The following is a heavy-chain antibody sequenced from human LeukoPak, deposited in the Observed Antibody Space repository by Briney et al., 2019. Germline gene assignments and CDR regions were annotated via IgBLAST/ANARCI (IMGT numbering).Heavy chain of an antibody. CDR1: GGSFSGYY. Sequence: SETLSLTCAVYGGSFSGYYWSWIRQPPGKGLEWIGEINHSGSTNYNPSLKSRVTISVDTSKNQFSLKLSSVTAADTAVYYCARSLAYCGGDCYYYWGQGTLVTVSS. D-gene: IGHD2-21*02. J-gene: IGHJ4*02. V-gene: IGHV4-34*01. CDR2: INHSGST. CDR3: ARSLAYCGGDCYYY.